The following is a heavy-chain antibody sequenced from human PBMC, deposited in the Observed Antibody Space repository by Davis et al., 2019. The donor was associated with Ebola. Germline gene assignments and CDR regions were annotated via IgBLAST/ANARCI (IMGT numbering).Heavy chain of an antibody. CDR1: GFTFSDYW. CDR3: AKGPQQGSFDS. Sequence: HTGGSLRLSCAASGFTFSDYWMHWVRQAPGKGLVWVSRINSDGSSTNYADSVKGRFTISRDNAKNTLYLQINSLRVEDTAVYYCAKGPQQGSFDSWGQGTLVTVSS. CDR2: INSDGSST. J-gene: IGHJ5*01. D-gene: IGHD6-13*01. V-gene: IGHV3-74*01.